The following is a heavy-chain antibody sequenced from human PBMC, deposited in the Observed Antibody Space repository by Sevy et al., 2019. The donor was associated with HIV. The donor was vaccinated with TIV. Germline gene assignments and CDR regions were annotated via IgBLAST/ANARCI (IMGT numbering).Heavy chain of an antibody. J-gene: IGHJ4*02. CDR1: GFIFNSYW. Sequence: GGSLRLSCGASGFIFNSYWMTWVRQAPGKGLEWVATIKQDGSEKYYVDSVKGRFTNSRDNVKNSVHLQMSSLRVEDTAMYYCARDYSWGQGTQVTVSS. CDR3: ARDYS. CDR2: IKQDGSEK. V-gene: IGHV3-7*01.